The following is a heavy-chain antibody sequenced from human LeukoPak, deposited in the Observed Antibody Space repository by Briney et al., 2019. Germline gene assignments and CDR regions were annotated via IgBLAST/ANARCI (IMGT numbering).Heavy chain of an antibody. CDR2: IYTSGST. Sequence: PSQTLSLTCTVSGGSISSGSYYWSWIRQPAGKGLEWIGRIYTSGSTNYNPSLKSRVTISVDTSKNQFSLKLSSVTAADTAVYYCARSSYYYDHAWLGAFDIWGQGTMVTVSS. D-gene: IGHD3-22*01. J-gene: IGHJ3*02. CDR1: GGSISSGSYY. V-gene: IGHV4-61*02. CDR3: ARSSYYYDHAWLGAFDI.